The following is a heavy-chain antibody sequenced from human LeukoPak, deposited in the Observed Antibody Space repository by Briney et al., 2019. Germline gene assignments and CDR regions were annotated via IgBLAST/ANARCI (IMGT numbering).Heavy chain of an antibody. CDR2: ISYDGSNQ. V-gene: IGHV3-30*03. Sequence: GGSLRLSCAASGFTFSNYGMHWVRQPPGKGLEWVAIISYDGSNQYYVDSVKGRFTISRDNSKNTLYLQMNSLRAEDTAIYYCATGYCTNGVCYWAPFDYWGQGTLVTVSS. J-gene: IGHJ4*02. D-gene: IGHD2-8*01. CDR3: ATGYCTNGVCYWAPFDY. CDR1: GFTFSNYG.